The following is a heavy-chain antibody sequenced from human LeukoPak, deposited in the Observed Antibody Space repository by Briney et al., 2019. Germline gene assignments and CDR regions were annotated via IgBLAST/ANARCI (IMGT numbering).Heavy chain of an antibody. V-gene: IGHV4-34*01. CDR3: ARHIAVAGTSYSDY. J-gene: IGHJ4*02. CDR2: INHSGST. D-gene: IGHD6-19*01. Sequence: SETLSLTCAVYGGSFSGYYWSWIRQPPGKGLEWIGEINHSGSTNYNPSLKSRVTISVDTSKNQFSLKLSSVTAAGTAVYYCARHIAVAGTSYSDYWGQGTLVTVSS. CDR1: GGSFSGYY.